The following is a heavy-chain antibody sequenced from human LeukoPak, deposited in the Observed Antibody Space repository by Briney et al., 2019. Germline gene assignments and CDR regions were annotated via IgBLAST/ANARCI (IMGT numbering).Heavy chain of an antibody. D-gene: IGHD4-23*01. V-gene: IGHV4-59*01. J-gene: IGHJ3*02. CDR3: ARVAEYGSNSLPLDI. CDR2: IYYSGST. Sequence: KPSETLSLTCTVSGGSISSYYWSWIRQPPGKGLEWIGYIYYSGSTNYNPSLKSRVTISVDTSKNRFSLKLSSVTAADTAVYYCARVAEYGSNSLPLDIWGQGTMVTVSS. CDR1: GGSISSYY.